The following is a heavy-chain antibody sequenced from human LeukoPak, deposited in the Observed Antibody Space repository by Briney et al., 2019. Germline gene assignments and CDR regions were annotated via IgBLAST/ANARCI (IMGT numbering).Heavy chain of an antibody. CDR1: GFTFSSYS. Sequence: PGGSLRLSCAASGFTFSSYSMNWVRQAPGKGLEWVSYISSGSSTIYYADSVKGRFTISRDNAKNSLYLQMNSLRAEDTAVYYCARDRAGAMVSFGYWGQGTLVTVSS. J-gene: IGHJ4*02. D-gene: IGHD5-18*01. CDR2: ISSGSSTI. CDR3: ARDRAGAMVSFGY. V-gene: IGHV3-48*01.